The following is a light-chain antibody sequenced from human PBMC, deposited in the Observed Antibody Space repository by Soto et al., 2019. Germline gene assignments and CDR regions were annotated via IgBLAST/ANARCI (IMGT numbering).Light chain of an antibody. CDR2: KAS. V-gene: IGKV1-5*03. J-gene: IGKJ2*01. Sequence: DIQMTQSPYTLSASVGDRVTITCRASQSISSWLAWYQQKPGKAPKLLIYKASSLESGVPSRFSGSGSGTEFTLTISSLQPDYFATYYCQQYNSYSGYTFGQGTKLEIK. CDR3: QQYNSYSGYT. CDR1: QSISSW.